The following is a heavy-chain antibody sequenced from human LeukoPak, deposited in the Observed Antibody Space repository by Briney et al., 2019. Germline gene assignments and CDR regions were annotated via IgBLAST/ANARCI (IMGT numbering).Heavy chain of an antibody. Sequence: GASVKVSCKASGYTFTSYGISWVRQAPGQGLEWMGWISAYNGNTNYAQKLQGRVTMTTDTSTSTAYMELRSLRSDDTAVYYCARVKLYYYDSSGYYDDYWGQGTLVTVSS. V-gene: IGHV1-18*01. J-gene: IGHJ4*02. CDR3: ARVKLYYYDSSGYYDDY. CDR2: ISAYNGNT. D-gene: IGHD3-22*01. CDR1: GYTFTSYG.